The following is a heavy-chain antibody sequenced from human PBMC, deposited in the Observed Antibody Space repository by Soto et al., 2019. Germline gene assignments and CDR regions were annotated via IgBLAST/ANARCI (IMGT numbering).Heavy chain of an antibody. Sequence: QVQLVESGGGVVQPGRSLRLSCAASGFTFSIYAMHWVRQTPGKGLEWVAIIWYDGSNKYHADSVKGRFTISRDNAKNTLYLQMNSLRDEDTAVYYCARGGVSARPDVWGQGTLVTFSS. J-gene: IGHJ1*01. CDR1: GFTFSIYA. CDR3: ARGGVSARPDV. CDR2: IWYDGSNK. V-gene: IGHV3-33*01. D-gene: IGHD6-6*01.